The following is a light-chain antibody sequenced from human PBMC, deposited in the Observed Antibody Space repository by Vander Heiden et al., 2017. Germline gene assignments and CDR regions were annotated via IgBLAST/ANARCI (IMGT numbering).Light chain of an antibody. Sequence: DIVFTQSPLTLSLSPGEAASLPCTASQSVTSHLAWYEQKPGQAPRLLIYDAFKRSAGVPARFSGSGSGTDFTLTISSLDPEDFAVYYCQHRTNWPLTFGGGTKVEI. J-gene: IGKJ4*01. CDR1: QSVTSH. CDR3: QHRTNWPLT. V-gene: IGKV3-11*01. CDR2: DAF.